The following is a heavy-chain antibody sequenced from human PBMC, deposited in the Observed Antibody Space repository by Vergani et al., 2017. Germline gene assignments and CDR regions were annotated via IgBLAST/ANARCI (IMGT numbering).Heavy chain of an antibody. D-gene: IGHD1-26*01. CDR1: GGSFSGYY. J-gene: IGHJ6*02. Sequence: QVQLQESGPGLVKPSETLSLTCAVYGGSFSGYYWSWIRQPPGKGLEWIGEINHSGGTNYNPSLKSRVTISVDTTKNQFSLKLSSVTAAETAVYYCARDRGIVGATTGGMDVWGQGTTVTVSS. CDR2: INHSGGT. V-gene: IGHV4-34*10. CDR3: ARDRGIVGATTGGMDV.